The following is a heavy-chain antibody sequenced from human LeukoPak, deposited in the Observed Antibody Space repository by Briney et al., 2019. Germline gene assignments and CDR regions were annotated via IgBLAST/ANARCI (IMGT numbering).Heavy chain of an antibody. CDR1: GFIFSSYW. D-gene: IGHD3-10*01. Sequence: PGGFLRLSCAASGFIFSSYWMHWVRQAPGKGLVWVSRINSDGSSTSYADSVKGRFTISRDNAKNTLYLQMNSLRAEDTAVYYCARESSGSYFFDYWGQGTLVTVSS. CDR2: INSDGSST. J-gene: IGHJ4*02. CDR3: ARESSGSYFFDY. V-gene: IGHV3-74*01.